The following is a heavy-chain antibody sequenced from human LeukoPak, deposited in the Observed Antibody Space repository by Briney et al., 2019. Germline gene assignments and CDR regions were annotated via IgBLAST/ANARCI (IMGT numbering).Heavy chain of an antibody. CDR1: GGSISSYY. J-gene: IGHJ5*02. CDR3: ARDRPSPAMARGDWFDP. D-gene: IGHD5-18*01. CDR2: IYTSGST. V-gene: IGHV4-4*07. Sequence: SETLSPTCTVSGGSISSYYWSWIRQPAGKGLEWIGRIYTSGSTNYNPSLKSRVTMSVDTSKNQFSLKLSSVTAADTAVYYCARDRPSPAMARGDWFDPWGQGTLVTVSS.